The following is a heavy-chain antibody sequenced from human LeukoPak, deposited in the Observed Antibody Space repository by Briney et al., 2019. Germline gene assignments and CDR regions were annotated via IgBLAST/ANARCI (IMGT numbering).Heavy chain of an antibody. D-gene: IGHD3-16*02. Sequence: PSETLSLTCTVSGGSISSYYWSWIRQPPGKGLEWIGYIYYSGSTNYNPSLKSRVTISVDTSKNQFSLKLSSVTAADTAVYYCARGAAWGNYRHYGNYYYYMDVWGKGTTVTVSS. CDR3: ARGAAWGNYRHYGNYYYYMDV. J-gene: IGHJ6*03. CDR2: IYYSGST. V-gene: IGHV4-59*12. CDR1: GGSISSYY.